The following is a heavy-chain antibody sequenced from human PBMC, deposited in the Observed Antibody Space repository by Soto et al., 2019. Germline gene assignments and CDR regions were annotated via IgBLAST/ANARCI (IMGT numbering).Heavy chain of an antibody. V-gene: IGHV4-34*01. J-gene: IGHJ5*02. CDR2: INHSGST. Sequence: SETLSLTCSVYGGSFSGYYWSWIRQPPGKGLEWIGEINHSGSTNYNPSLKSRVTISVDTSKNQFSLKLSSVTAADTAVYYCARANTRRDPIPWSAPGGRGTLVPVPS. D-gene: IGHD2-21*01. CDR3: ARANTRRDPIPWSAP. CDR1: GGSFSGYY.